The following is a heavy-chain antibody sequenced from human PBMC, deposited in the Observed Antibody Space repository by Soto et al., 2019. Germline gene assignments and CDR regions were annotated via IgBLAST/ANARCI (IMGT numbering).Heavy chain of an antibody. CDR3: ARAGTYYYYHGMDV. Sequence: GASGKVSCKASGYTFTSYDINWVLQATGQGLEWMGWMNPNSGNTGYAQKFQGRVTMTRNTSISTAYMELSSLRSEDTAVYYCARAGTYYYYHGMDVWGQGTTVTVSS. CDR1: GYTFTSYD. V-gene: IGHV1-8*01. J-gene: IGHJ6*02. CDR2: MNPNSGNT.